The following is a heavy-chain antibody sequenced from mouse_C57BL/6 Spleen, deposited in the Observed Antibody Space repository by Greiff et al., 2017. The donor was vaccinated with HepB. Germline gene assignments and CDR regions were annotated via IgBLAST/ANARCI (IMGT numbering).Heavy chain of an antibody. CDR3: ARGGLGYYAMDY. Sequence: DVKLVESGGDLVKPGGSLKLSCAASGFTFSSYGMSWVRQTPDKRLEWVATISSGGSYTYYPDSVKGRFTISRDNAKNTLYLQMSSLKSEDTAMYYGARGGLGYYAMDYWGQGTSVTVSS. V-gene: IGHV5-6*02. D-gene: IGHD4-1*01. J-gene: IGHJ4*01. CDR1: GFTFSSYG. CDR2: ISSGGSYT.